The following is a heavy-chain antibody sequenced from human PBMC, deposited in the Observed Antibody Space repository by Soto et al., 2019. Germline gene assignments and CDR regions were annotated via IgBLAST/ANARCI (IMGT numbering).Heavy chain of an antibody. CDR3: ARARTTVTTGQNWFDP. V-gene: IGHV4-31*03. D-gene: IGHD4-17*01. J-gene: IGHJ5*02. CDR1: GGSISSGGYY. Sequence: QVQLQESGPGLVKPSQTLSLTCTVSGGSISSGGYYWRWIRQHPGKGLEWIGYIYYSGSTYYNPSLKSRVTISVDTSKNQFSLKLSSVTAADTAVYYCARARTTVTTGQNWFDPWGQGTLVTVSS. CDR2: IYYSGST.